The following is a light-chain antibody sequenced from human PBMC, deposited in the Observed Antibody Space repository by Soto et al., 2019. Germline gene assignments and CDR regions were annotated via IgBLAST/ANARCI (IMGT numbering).Light chain of an antibody. CDR3: QQCYSTLSIT. CDR1: ESISRH. J-gene: IGKJ5*01. V-gene: IGKV1-39*01. CDR2: AAS. Sequence: DLQMTQSPSSLSASVGDRVTITCRASESISRHLNWYQQKPGKAPKLLIYAASSLQNGVPSRFSDSGSGTDFTLTISNLQPEDFATYYCQQCYSTLSITFGQGTRLEIK.